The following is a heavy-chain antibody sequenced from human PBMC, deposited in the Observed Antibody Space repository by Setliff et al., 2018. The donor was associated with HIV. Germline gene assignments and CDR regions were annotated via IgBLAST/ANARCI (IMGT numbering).Heavy chain of an antibody. CDR2: IYPGDSNT. CDR3: ARPQYHDSSDAYDF. CDR1: GYSFPNYW. J-gene: IGHJ3*01. D-gene: IGHD3-22*01. Sequence: PGESLKISCTGSGYSFPNYWIAWVRQAPGEGLEWMGIIYPGDSNTRYNPSFQGQVIISADKSINTAYLQWSSLKASDTAMYYCARPQYHDSSDAYDFWGQGTMVTVPS. V-gene: IGHV5-51*01.